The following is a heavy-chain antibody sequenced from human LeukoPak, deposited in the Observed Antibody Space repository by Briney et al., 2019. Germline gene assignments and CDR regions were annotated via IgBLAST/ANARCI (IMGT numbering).Heavy chain of an antibody. Sequence: PGGSLRLSCAASGFTFSKAWMSWVRQATGKGLEWLGRIKSNADGGTTDYAAPVQGRITISRDDSQNTLYLQLDSLKAEDTAVYDCSTYRWQYDSSAYDYWGQGTLVAVSS. CDR1: GFTFSKAW. CDR2: IKSNADGGTT. D-gene: IGHD3-22*01. CDR3: STYRWQYDSSAYDY. J-gene: IGHJ4*02. V-gene: IGHV3-15*01.